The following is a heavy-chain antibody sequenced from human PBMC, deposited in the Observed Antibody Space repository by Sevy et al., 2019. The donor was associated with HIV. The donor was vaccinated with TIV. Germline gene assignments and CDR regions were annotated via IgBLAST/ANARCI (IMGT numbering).Heavy chain of an antibody. CDR1: GGSVSSGSYY. V-gene: IGHV4-61*01. J-gene: IGHJ4*02. D-gene: IGHD3-22*01. CDR3: ARSTRYYYDSSGDY. Sequence: SETLSLTCTVSGGSVSSGSYYWSWIRQPPGKGLEWIGYIYYSGNTNYNPSLKSRVTISVDTSKNQFSLKLSSVTAADTAVYYCARSTRYYYDSSGDYWGQGTLVTVSS. CDR2: IYYSGNT.